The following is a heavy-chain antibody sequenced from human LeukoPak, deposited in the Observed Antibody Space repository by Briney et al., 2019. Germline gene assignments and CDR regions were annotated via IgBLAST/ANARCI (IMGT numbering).Heavy chain of an antibody. Sequence: GGSLRLSCAASGFTFSSYEMNWVRQAPGKGLEWVSYISSSGSTIYHADSAKGRLTISRDSAKNSLYLQMNSLRAEDTAVYYCAELGITMIGGVWGKGTTVTISS. CDR2: ISSSGSTI. D-gene: IGHD3-10*02. J-gene: IGHJ6*04. CDR3: AELGITMIGGV. V-gene: IGHV3-48*03. CDR1: GFTFSSYE.